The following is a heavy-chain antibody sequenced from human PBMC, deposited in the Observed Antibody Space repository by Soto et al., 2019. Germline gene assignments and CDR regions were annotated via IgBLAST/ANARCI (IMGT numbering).Heavy chain of an antibody. CDR2: VYRTGST. Sequence: QVQLQESGPGLVKPSGTLSLTCAVSGGSISTSNWWSWVRQPPGKGLEWIGEVYRTGSTNYNPSLESRLTISVDKTKNQLSRKLTSVTAADTAVYYCARARATIAAAAIFDCWGQGTLVTVSS. CDR1: GGSISTSNW. J-gene: IGHJ4*02. V-gene: IGHV4-4*02. D-gene: IGHD6-13*01. CDR3: ARARATIAAAAIFDC.